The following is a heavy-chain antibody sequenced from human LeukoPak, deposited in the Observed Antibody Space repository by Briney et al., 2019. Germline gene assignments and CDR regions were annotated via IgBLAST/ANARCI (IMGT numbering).Heavy chain of an antibody. CDR1: GGSISGYY. Sequence: SETLSLTCTVSGGSISGYYWSWIRQPPGKGLEWIGYIYYSGSTDYNPSLKSRVTISVDTSKNQFSLKVSSVTAADTAVYYCAGQGSGSHKDWGQGTLVTVSS. CDR2: IYYSGST. CDR3: AGQGSGSHKD. D-gene: IGHD1-26*01. V-gene: IGHV4-59*08. J-gene: IGHJ4*02.